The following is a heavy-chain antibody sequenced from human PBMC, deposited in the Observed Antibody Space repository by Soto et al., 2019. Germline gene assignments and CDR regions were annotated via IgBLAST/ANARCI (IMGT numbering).Heavy chain of an antibody. CDR3: ARLQAAAGDNDLTFDY. V-gene: IGHV5-10-1*01. J-gene: IGHJ4*02. CDR1: GYSFTSYW. CDR2: IVPSDSYT. Sequence: EVQLVQSGAEVKKPGESLRISCKGSGYSFTSYWISWVRQMPGKGLEWRGRIVPSDSYTNYSPSFKGHVTISADKSISTAYLQWSSLKASDTAMYYCARLQAAAGDNDLTFDYWGQGTLVTVSS. D-gene: IGHD6-13*01.